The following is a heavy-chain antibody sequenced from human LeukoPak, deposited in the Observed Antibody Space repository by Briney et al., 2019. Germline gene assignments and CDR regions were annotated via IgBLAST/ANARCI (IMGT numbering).Heavy chain of an antibody. J-gene: IGHJ4*02. Sequence: ASVKVSCKASGFTFTSYDINWVRQATGQGLEWMGWMNPNSGNTGYAQKFQGRVTMTRNTSISTAYMELSSLRSEDTAVYYCARGTYYYDSSGYYYFDYWGQGTLVTVSS. CDR2: MNPNSGNT. V-gene: IGHV1-8*02. D-gene: IGHD3-22*01. CDR1: GFTFTSYD. CDR3: ARGTYYYDSSGYYYFDY.